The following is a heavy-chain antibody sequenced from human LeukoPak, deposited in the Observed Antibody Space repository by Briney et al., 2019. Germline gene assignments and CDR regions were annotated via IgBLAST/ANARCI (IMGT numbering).Heavy chain of an antibody. D-gene: IGHD3-10*01. J-gene: IGHJ4*02. CDR1: GYTFTSYA. Sequence: GALVKVSCKASGYTFTSYAMHWVRQAPGQRLEWMGWINAGNGNTKYSQKFQGRVTITRDTSASTAYMELSSLRSEDTAVYYCARYYGSGSYYRIHPFDYWGQGTLVTVSS. V-gene: IGHV1-3*01. CDR3: ARYYGSGSYYRIHPFDY. CDR2: INAGNGNT.